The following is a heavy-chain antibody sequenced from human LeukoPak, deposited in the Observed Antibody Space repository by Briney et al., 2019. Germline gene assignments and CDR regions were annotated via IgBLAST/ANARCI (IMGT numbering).Heavy chain of an antibody. V-gene: IGHV4-59*01. CDR1: GYSIGSYY. J-gene: IGHJ5*01. D-gene: IGHD3-16*02. CDR3: ARGRARDGSYPWLDS. CDR2: IFYSGST. Sequence: PSETLSLTCAVSGYSIGSYYWTWIRQSPGKGLEWIGYIFYSGSTNYSPSLKSRVTISVDTSNNQFSLQLRSVTAADTAIYYCARGRARDGSYPWLDSWGQGTLVTVSS.